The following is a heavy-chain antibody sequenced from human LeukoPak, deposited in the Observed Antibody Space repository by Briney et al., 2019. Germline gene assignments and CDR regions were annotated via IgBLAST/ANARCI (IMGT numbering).Heavy chain of an antibody. CDR3: ARDLLLWFGELSGDSDY. D-gene: IGHD3-10*01. J-gene: IGHJ4*02. V-gene: IGHV3-33*01. CDR2: IWYDGSHK. Sequence: GGSLRLSCAASGFTFSSYGMHWVRQAPGKGLEWRAVIWYDGSHKYYADSVKGRFTISRDNSKNTLHLQMNSLRAEDTAVYYCARDLLLWFGELSGDSDYWGQGTLVTVSS. CDR1: GFTFSSYG.